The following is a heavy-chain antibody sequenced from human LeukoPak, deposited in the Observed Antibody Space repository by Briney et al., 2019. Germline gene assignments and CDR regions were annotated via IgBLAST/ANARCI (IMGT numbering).Heavy chain of an antibody. V-gene: IGHV1-2*02. CDR3: ARGRTMIRGVSWFDP. Sequence: ASVKVSCKASGYSFTDYYIHWVRQAPGQGLEWMGWINPHSGATKYVQQFQGRVTMTRATSITTAYMELSSLRSDDTAVYYCARGRTMIRGVSWFDPWGQGTLVRVSS. J-gene: IGHJ5*02. D-gene: IGHD3-10*01. CDR2: INPHSGAT. CDR1: GYSFTDYY.